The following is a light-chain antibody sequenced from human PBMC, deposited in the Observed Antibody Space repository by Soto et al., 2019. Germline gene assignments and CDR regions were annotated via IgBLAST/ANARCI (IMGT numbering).Light chain of an antibody. J-gene: IGKJ3*01. CDR2: DAS. Sequence: DIQMTKSPSTLPASVGARVTMTCRASQYGSTSLAWYQQKPGRAPKVLIYDASSLQSGVPSRFRGSGSGTDFSLTISRLQPDYFATYYCQQYDFYRIPFGPGTKVDIK. V-gene: IGKV1-5*01. CDR3: QQYDFYRIP. CDR1: QYGSTS.